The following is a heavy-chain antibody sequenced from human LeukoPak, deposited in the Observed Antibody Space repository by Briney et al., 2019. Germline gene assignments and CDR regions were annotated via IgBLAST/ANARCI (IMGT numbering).Heavy chain of an antibody. CDR1: GYTFTSYD. CDR2: MNPNSGNT. Sequence: ASVKVSCKASGYTFTSYDINWVRQATGQGLEWMGWMNPNSGNTGYARKFQGRVTITRNTSISTAYMELSSLRSEDTAVYYCARDSDDYYDSSGYCGYWGQGTLVTVSS. D-gene: IGHD3-22*01. V-gene: IGHV1-8*03. CDR3: ARDSDDYYDSSGYCGY. J-gene: IGHJ4*02.